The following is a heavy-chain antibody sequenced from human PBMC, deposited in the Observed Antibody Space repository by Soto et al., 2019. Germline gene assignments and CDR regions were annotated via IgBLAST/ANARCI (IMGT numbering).Heavy chain of an antibody. CDR3: AKDPLKILYYSRDAFDI. CDR2: LSGSGGST. CDR1: GFTFSSYA. J-gene: IGHJ3*02. Sequence: EVQLLESGGGLVQPGGSLRLSCAASGFTFSSYAMSWVRQAPGKGLEWVSALSGSGGSTYYADSVQGRFTISRDNSNNTLYLQMNSLRAEDTAVYYCAKDPLKILYYSRDAFDIWGQGTMVTVSS. V-gene: IGHV3-23*01. D-gene: IGHD2-8*01.